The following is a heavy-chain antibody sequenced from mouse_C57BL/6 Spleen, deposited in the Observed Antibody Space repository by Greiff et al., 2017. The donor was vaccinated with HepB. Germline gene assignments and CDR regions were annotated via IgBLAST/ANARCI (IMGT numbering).Heavy chain of an antibody. CDR3: AMGDGYYRVDY. D-gene: IGHD2-3*01. V-gene: IGHV5-17*01. CDR2: ISSGSSTI. J-gene: IGHJ2*01. CDR1: GFTFSDYG. Sequence: EVMLVESGGGLVKPGGSLKLSCAASGFTFSDYGMHWVRQAPEKGLEWVAYISSGSSTIYYADTVKGRFTISRDNAKNTLFLQMTSLRSEDTAMYYCAMGDGYYRVDYWGQGTTLTVSS.